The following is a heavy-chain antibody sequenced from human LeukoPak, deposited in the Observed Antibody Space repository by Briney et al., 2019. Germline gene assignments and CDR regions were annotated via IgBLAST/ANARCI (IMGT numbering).Heavy chain of an antibody. D-gene: IGHD3-3*01. CDR2: IYYSGST. CDR3: ARHLHDWKSYYFDY. CDR1: GGSISSYY. J-gene: IGHJ4*02. Sequence: PSETLSLTCTASGGSISSYYWSWIRQPPGKGLEWIGYIYYSGSTNYNPSLKSRVTISVDTSKNQFSLKLSSVTAADTAVYYCARHLHDWKSYYFDYWGQGTLVTVSS. V-gene: IGHV4-59*08.